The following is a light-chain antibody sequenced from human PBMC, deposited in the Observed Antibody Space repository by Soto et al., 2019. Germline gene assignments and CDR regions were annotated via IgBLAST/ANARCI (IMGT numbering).Light chain of an antibody. Sequence: DIQMTQSPSTLSASVGDRVTITCRASQSISTWLAWYQQKPGKAPKSLIYATSNLQSGVPSRFSGSGFGTEFTLTISSLQPEDFATYCCQQYNTYPITFGRGTRLEIK. J-gene: IGKJ5*01. V-gene: IGKV1D-16*01. CDR1: QSISTW. CDR3: QQYNTYPIT. CDR2: ATS.